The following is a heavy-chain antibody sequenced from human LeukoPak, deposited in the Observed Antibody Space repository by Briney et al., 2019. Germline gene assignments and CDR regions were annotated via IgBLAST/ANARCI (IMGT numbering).Heavy chain of an antibody. V-gene: IGHV4-34*01. CDR2: INHSGST. CDR3: ARGRYYDFWSGYYAAGGYFDY. D-gene: IGHD3-3*01. J-gene: IGHJ4*02. Sequence: SETLCLTCAVYGGSFSGYYWSWIRQPPGEGLEWIGEINHSGSTNYNPSLKSRVTISVDTSKNQFSLKLSSVTAADTAVYYCARGRYYDFWSGYYAAGGYFDYWGQGTLVTVSS. CDR1: GGSFSGYY.